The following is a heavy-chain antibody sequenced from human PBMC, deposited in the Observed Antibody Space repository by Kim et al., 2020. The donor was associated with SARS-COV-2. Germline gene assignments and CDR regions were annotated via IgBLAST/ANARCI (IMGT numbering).Heavy chain of an antibody. J-gene: IGHJ6*02. CDR2: IYYSGST. D-gene: IGHD2-15*01. CDR3: AVCYTFYGMDV. V-gene: IGHV4-39*01. CDR1: GGSISSSSYY. Sequence: SETLSLTCTVSGGSISSSSYYWGWIRQPPGKGLEWIGSIYYSGSTYYNPSLKSRVTISVDTSKNQFSLKLSSVTAADTAVYYCAVCYTFYGMDVWGQGTTVTVSS.